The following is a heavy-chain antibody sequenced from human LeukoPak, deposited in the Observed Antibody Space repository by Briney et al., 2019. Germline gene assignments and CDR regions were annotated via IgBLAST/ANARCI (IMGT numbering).Heavy chain of an antibody. Sequence: PGGSLRLSCAASGLSVSSKYMNWVRQAPGKGLEWVSLLYSGGSTYYADSVKGRFTISRDSSKNTVYLQMNSLRAEDTAVYYCAARGCSTTSCYGGLFDYWGQGTLVTVSS. V-gene: IGHV3-53*01. CDR1: GLSVSSKY. J-gene: IGHJ4*02. D-gene: IGHD2-2*01. CDR2: LYSGGST. CDR3: AARGCSTTSCYGGLFDY.